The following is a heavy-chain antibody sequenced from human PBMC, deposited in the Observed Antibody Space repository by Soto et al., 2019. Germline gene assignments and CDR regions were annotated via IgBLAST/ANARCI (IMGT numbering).Heavy chain of an antibody. D-gene: IGHD1-26*01. CDR2: IYDNGTT. J-gene: IGHJ5*02. CDR1: GASIRSGGYY. CDR3: ASGQVGATTWFDP. V-gene: IGHV4-31*03. Sequence: QLQESGPQLVKPSQTLSLTCTVSGASIRSGGYYWSWIRQDPGKGLEWLGYIYDNGTTYYNPSLKSRVSISRDTSKNQFSLKMISLTAADTAIYYCASGQVGATTWFDPWGQGTKVTVSS.